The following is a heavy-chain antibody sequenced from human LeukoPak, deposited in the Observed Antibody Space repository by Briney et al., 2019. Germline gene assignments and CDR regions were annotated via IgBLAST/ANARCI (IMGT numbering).Heavy chain of an antibody. CDR3: ASETTVTSLGY. CDR2: IYSGGST. J-gene: IGHJ4*02. D-gene: IGHD4-17*01. V-gene: IGHV3-66*02. Sequence: GGSLRLSCAASGFTLSSNYMSWVRQAPGKGLEWVSVIYSGGSTYYPDSVKGRFTISRDNSKNTLYLQMNSLRAEDTAVYYCASETTVTSLGYWGQGTLVTVSS. CDR1: GFTLSSNY.